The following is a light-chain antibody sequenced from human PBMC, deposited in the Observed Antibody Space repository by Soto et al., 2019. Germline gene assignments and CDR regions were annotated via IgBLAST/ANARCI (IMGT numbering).Light chain of an antibody. CDR2: GAS. CDR1: HSVSSSY. CDR3: QQYGSSPPIT. Sequence: EIVLTQSPGTLSLSPGERATLSCRASHSVSSSYLAWYQQKPGQAPRLLIYGASSRATGIPDRFRGSGSGTAFTITISRLEPEDFALYYCQQYGSSPPITFGQGTRLEIK. J-gene: IGKJ5*01. V-gene: IGKV3-20*01.